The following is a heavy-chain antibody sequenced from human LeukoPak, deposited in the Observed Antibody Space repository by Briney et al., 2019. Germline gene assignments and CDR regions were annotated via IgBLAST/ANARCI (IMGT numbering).Heavy chain of an antibody. CDR1: GYTFTNYG. CDR3: ARDRLGEHANWFDP. J-gene: IGHJ5*02. Sequence: SVKVSCKASGYTFTNYGLSWVRQAPGQGLEWMGRIIPILGIANYAQKFQGRVTITADKSTSTAYMELSSLRSEDTAVYYCARDRLGEHANWFDPWGQGTLVTVSS. D-gene: IGHD3-10*01. CDR2: IIPILGIA. V-gene: IGHV1-69*04.